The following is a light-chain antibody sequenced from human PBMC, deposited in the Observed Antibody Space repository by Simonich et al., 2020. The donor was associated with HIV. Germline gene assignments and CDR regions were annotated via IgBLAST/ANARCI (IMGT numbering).Light chain of an antibody. CDR1: PSVSSN. V-gene: IGKV3-15*01. CDR2: GAS. Sequence: EIVMTQSPATLSVSPGERATLPCRSSPSVSSNLAWYQQEPGPAPRLLIYGASTRATGIPARFSGSGSGTEFTLTISSLQPDDFANYYCQQYNSYSQMFGQGTKVEIK. CDR3: QQYNSYSQM. J-gene: IGKJ1*01.